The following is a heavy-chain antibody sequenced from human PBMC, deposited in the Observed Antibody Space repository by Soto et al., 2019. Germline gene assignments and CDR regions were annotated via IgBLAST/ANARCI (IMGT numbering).Heavy chain of an antibody. D-gene: IGHD3-10*01. CDR1: GGAFRNSV. CDR3: ARAPLLVGETIYENYFDY. Sequence: SVKVSCKASGGAFRNSVISWVRQAPGQGLEWMGGNIPTFGTTHYAQKFQGRVTIIAGESTSTVYMELANLRSDDTAVYYCARAPLLVGETIYENYFDYWGQGTLVTVSS. CDR2: NIPTFGTT. V-gene: IGHV1-69*13. J-gene: IGHJ4*02.